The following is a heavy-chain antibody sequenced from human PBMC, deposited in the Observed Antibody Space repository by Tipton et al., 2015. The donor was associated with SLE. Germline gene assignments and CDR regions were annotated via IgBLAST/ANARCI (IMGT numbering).Heavy chain of an antibody. D-gene: IGHD6-6*01. CDR3: AKAGGGLYSSLRG. J-gene: IGHJ4*02. Sequence: SLRLSCAASGFTFSSYSMHWVRQAPGKGLEWVSGISWNSGSIGYAESVRGRFTISRDNAKNSLYLQMNSLRAEDTALYYCAKAGGGLYSSLRGWGQGTLVTVSS. V-gene: IGHV3-9*01. CDR1: GFTFSSYS. CDR2: ISWNSGSI.